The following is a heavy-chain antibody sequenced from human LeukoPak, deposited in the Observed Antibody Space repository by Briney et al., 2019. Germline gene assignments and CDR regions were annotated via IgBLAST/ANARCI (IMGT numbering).Heavy chain of an antibody. J-gene: IGHJ4*02. V-gene: IGHV1-3*03. D-gene: IGHD1-14*01. CDR3: TLYNV. CDR1: GYSFTSHN. CDR2: INPGNGDT. Sequence: ASVKVSCKASGYSFTSHNLHWVRQAPGQSLQWMGWINPGNGDTQSSQEFQGRLTITRDTSASTAYMELSSLRYDDMAAYYCTLYNVWGQGTLVTVSS.